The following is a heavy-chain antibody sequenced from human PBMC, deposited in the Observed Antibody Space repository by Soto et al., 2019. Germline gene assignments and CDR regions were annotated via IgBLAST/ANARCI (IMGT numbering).Heavy chain of an antibody. CDR2: INSDGSST. D-gene: IGHD2-15*01. CDR1: GFTFSSYW. Sequence: PGGSLRLSCAASGFTFSSYWMHWVRQAPGKGLVWVSRINSDGSSTSYADSVKGRFTISRDNAKNTLYLQMNSLRAEGTAVYYCATPPNCSGGSCYGVPWGQGTLVTVS. V-gene: IGHV3-74*01. CDR3: ATPPNCSGGSCYGVP. J-gene: IGHJ5*02.